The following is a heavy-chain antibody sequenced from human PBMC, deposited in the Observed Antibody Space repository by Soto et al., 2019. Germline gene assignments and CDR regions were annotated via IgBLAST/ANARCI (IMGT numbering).Heavy chain of an antibody. J-gene: IGHJ3*02. V-gene: IGHV1-8*01. D-gene: IGHD6-13*01. CDR2: MNPNSGNT. CDR3: ARPATIAAAGTLQAFDI. Sequence: GASVKVSCKASGYTFTSYDINWVRQATGQGLEWMGWMNPNSGNTGYAQKFQGRVTMTRNTSISTAYMELSSLRSEDTAVYYCARPATIAAAGTLQAFDIWGQGTMVTVSS. CDR1: GYTFTSYD.